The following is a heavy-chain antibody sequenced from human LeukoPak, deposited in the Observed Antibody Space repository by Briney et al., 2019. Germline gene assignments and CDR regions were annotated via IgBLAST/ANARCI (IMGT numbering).Heavy chain of an antibody. CDR2: INHSGST. CDR3: ARIGYCSGGSCYSDY. CDR1: GGSFSGYY. D-gene: IGHD2-15*01. J-gene: IGHJ4*02. Sequence: SETLSLTCAVYGGSFSGYYWSWIRQPPGKGLEWIGEINHSGSTNYNPSLKCRVTISVDTSKNQFSLKLSSVTAADTAVYYCARIGYCSGGSCYSDYWGQGTLVTVSS. V-gene: IGHV4-34*01.